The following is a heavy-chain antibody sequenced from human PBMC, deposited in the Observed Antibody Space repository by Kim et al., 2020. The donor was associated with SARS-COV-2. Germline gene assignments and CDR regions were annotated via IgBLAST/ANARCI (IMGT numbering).Heavy chain of an antibody. V-gene: IGHV3-48*03. Sequence: DSVKGRFTISRDNAKNSLYLQMNSLRAEDTAVYYCAGNGITMIVDDAFDIWGQGTMVTVSS. CDR3: AGNGITMIVDDAFDI. J-gene: IGHJ3*02. D-gene: IGHD3-22*01.